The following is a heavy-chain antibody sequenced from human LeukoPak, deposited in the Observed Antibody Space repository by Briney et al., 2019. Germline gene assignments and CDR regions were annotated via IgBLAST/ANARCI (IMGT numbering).Heavy chain of an antibody. CDR3: ASLYDSSGYYSFDY. CDR2: IWYDGSNK. Sequence: GGSLRLSCAASGFTFSSYGMHWVRQAPGKGLEWVAVIWYDGSNKCYADSVKGRFTISRDNSKNTLYLQMNSLRAEDTAVYYCASLYDSSGYYSFDYWGQGTLVTVSS. V-gene: IGHV3-33*01. J-gene: IGHJ4*02. D-gene: IGHD3-22*01. CDR1: GFTFSSYG.